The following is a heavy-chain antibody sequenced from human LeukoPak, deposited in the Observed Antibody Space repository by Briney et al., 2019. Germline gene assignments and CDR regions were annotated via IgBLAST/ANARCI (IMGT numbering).Heavy chain of an antibody. CDR3: ATEYSSGLSFYY. CDR1: GFTFTSSA. V-gene: IGHV1-58*01. Sequence: ASVKVSCKASGFTFTSSAVQWVRQARGQRLGWIGWIVVGSGNTNYAQKFQERVTITRDMSTSTAYMELSSLRSEDTAVYYCATEYSSGLSFYYWGQGTLVTVSS. D-gene: IGHD6-19*01. J-gene: IGHJ4*02. CDR2: IVVGSGNT.